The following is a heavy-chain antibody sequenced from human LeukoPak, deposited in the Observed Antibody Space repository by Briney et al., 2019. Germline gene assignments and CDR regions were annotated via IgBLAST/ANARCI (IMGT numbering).Heavy chain of an antibody. Sequence: AASVKASCKASGYTLTSYYMHWVRRAPGQGLGWLGIINLSGGSTSYTQKSHGRVTMTSEASISTGYTELSRLRSDDTAVYYCARGGIQLSPYGVCDYWGQGTLVTVSS. D-gene: IGHD5-18*01. CDR1: GYTLTSYY. CDR2: INLSGGST. V-gene: IGHV1-46*01. CDR3: ARGGIQLSPYGVCDY. J-gene: IGHJ4*02.